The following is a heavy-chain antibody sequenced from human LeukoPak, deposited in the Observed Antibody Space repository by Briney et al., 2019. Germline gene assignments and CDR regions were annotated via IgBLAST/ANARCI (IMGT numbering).Heavy chain of an antibody. CDR1: GGSISSGGYS. CDR2: IYQSGST. D-gene: IGHD2-21*01. CDR3: ARGSYCYNFDY. Sequence: TLSLTCTVSGGSISSGGYSWSWIRQPPGKGLEWIGYIYQSGSTYYNPSLKSRVTISADRSKKQFSLKVSSVTAADTAVYYCARGSYCYNFDYWGQGTLVTVSS. V-gene: IGHV4-30-2*01. J-gene: IGHJ4*02.